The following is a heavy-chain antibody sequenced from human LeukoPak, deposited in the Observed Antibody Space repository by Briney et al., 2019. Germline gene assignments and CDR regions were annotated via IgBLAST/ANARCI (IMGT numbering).Heavy chain of an antibody. V-gene: IGHV4-31*03. Sequence: SETLSLTCTVSGGSISSGGYYWNWIRQRPGKGLEWIGHIFYSGTTYYNPSLKSRVMISMDTSKNQFSLKLSSVTAADTAVYYCARDYYDSSDYSGFVYWGQGTLVTVSS. CDR2: IFYSGTT. D-gene: IGHD3-22*01. J-gene: IGHJ4*02. CDR3: ARDYYDSSDYSGFVY. CDR1: GGSISSGGYY.